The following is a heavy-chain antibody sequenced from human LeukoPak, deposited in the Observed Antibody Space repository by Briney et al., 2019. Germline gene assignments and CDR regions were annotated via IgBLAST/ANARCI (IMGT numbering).Heavy chain of an antibody. CDR3: AREGYDFWSGYRYWYFDL. Sequence: SETLSLTCTVPGGSISSYYWSWIRQPPGKGLEWIGYIYYSGSTNYNPSLKSRVTISVDMSKNQFSLKLSSVTAADTAVYYCAREGYDFWSGYRYWYFDLWGRGTLVTVPS. J-gene: IGHJ2*01. D-gene: IGHD3-3*01. CDR1: GGSISSYY. V-gene: IGHV4-59*01. CDR2: IYYSGST.